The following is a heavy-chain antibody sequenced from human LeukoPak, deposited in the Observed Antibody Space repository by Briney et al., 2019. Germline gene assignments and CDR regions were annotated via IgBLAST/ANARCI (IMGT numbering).Heavy chain of an antibody. J-gene: IGHJ6*03. CDR2: VDYSGTA. V-gene: IGHV4-39*02. CDR1: GDSIKSSKYF. D-gene: IGHD5/OR15-5a*01. Sequence: PSETLSLTCAVSGDSIKSSKYFWGWTRQTPDKGLEWIGSVDYSGTAYYNASLKSRLTMSVDTSKNHLSLRLTSVTAADTALYYCVRHGYSVYAWLYYYMEVWGKGTTVTVSS. CDR3: VRHGYSVYAWLYYYMEV.